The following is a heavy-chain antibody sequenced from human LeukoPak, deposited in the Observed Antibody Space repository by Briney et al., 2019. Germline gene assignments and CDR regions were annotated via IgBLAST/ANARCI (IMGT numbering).Heavy chain of an antibody. CDR1: GFTFSRYS. V-gene: IGHV3-21*01. CDR3: AREFKWEPTDFDY. Sequence: GGSLRLSCAASGFTFSRYSMNWVRQAPGKGLEWVSSISIGNTYIYYADSVKGRFTISRDNAKNSLYLQLNSLRAEDTAVYYCAREFKWEPTDFDYWGQGTLVTVSS. CDR2: ISIGNTYI. D-gene: IGHD1-26*01. J-gene: IGHJ4*02.